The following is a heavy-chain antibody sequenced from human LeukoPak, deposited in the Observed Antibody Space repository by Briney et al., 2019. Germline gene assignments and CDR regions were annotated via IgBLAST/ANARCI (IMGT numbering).Heavy chain of an antibody. V-gene: IGHV3-30*02. CDR1: GFTFSRYD. CDR2: IRFDGRET. Sequence: GGSLGLSCVASGFTFSRYDMHWVRQTPGKALEWLAFIRFDGRETFYADSVKGRFTISRDNANNILYLQMNSLRAEDTAVYYCAASRYCSSNSCFPGWYWGQGTLVTVSS. J-gene: IGHJ4*02. CDR3: AASRYCSSNSCFPGWY. D-gene: IGHD2-2*01.